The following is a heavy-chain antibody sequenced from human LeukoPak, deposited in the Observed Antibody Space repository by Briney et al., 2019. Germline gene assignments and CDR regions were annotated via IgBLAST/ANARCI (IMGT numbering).Heavy chain of an antibody. Sequence: GGSLRFSGAASGFTFSSYAMSWLRPAPGKGLKWVSDITSSGDSTYYADSVKGRFTISRDNPKNTLYLQMNSLRAEDTAIYYSVKEYFGFAFDYWGQGTVVTVSS. J-gene: IGHJ4*02. CDR2: ITSSGDST. V-gene: IGHV3-23*01. CDR3: VKEYFGFAFDY. CDR1: GFTFSSYA. D-gene: IGHD3-9*01.